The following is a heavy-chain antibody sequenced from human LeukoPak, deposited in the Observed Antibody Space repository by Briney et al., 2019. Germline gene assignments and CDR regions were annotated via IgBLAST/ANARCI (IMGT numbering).Heavy chain of an antibody. CDR3: AKGFYGDLRNASDI. D-gene: IGHD4-17*01. J-gene: IGHJ3*02. V-gene: IGHV3-9*01. CDR2: ISWNSGSI. Sequence: GRSLRLSCAASGFTFDDYAMHWVRQAPGKGLEWVSGISWNSGSIAYADSVKGRFTISRDNAKNSLYLQMNSLRAEDTALYYCAKGFYGDLRNASDIWGQGTMVTVSS. CDR1: GFTFDDYA.